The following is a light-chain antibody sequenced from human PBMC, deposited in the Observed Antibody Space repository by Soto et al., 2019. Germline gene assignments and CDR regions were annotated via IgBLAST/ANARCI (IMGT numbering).Light chain of an antibody. CDR2: EVS. J-gene: IGLJ1*01. CDR1: SSDVGTYNY. Sequence: QSVLTQPDSVSGSPGQSITISCTGTSSDVGTYNYVSWYQQHPGKAPKLMIYEVSNRPSGVSNRFSGSKSGNTASLTISGLQAEDEADYYCSSYTSSITYVFGTGTKVTVL. CDR3: SSYTSSITYV. V-gene: IGLV2-14*01.